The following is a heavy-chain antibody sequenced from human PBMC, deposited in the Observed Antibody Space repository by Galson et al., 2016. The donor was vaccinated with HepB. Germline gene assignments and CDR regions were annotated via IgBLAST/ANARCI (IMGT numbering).Heavy chain of an antibody. J-gene: IGHJ4*02. D-gene: IGHD2-21*02. CDR2: ISYDGSDK. Sequence: SLRLSCAAPGFSFTEYAMSWVRQAPGKGLEWVTVISYDGSDKYYADSVKGRLTISRDNSKNTVHLQMNSLRPEDTAVYYCAKVCGGDCPVGDYWGQGTLVAVSS. CDR3: AKVCGGDCPVGDY. V-gene: IGHV3-30*04. CDR1: GFSFTEYA.